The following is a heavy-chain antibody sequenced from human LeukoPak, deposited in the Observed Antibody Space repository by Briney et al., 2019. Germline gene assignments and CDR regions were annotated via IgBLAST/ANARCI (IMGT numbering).Heavy chain of an antibody. J-gene: IGHJ4*02. Sequence: SETLSLTCTVSGGSISSYYWSWIRQPPGKGLEWIGYIYYSGSTYYNPSLKSRVTISVDTSKNQFSLKLSSVTAADTAVYYCARQQGVTYADYWGQGTLVTVSS. CDR2: IYYSGST. D-gene: IGHD3-10*01. V-gene: IGHV4-59*08. CDR3: ARQQGVTYADY. CDR1: GGSISSYY.